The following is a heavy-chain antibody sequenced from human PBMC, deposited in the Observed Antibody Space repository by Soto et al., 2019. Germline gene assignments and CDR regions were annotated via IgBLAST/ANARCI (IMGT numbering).Heavy chain of an antibody. CDR1: GGRVASNSAA. CDR2: TYYRSKWYN. Sequence: SQTLSLTCAISGGRVASNSAAWNWIRQSPSRGLEWLGRTYYRSKWYNDYAVSVKSRITINPDTSKNQFSLQLNSVTPEDTAVYYCAIYTRDAQYGMDVWGQGTTVTVS. V-gene: IGHV6-1*01. D-gene: IGHD5-12*01. CDR3: AIYTRDAQYGMDV. J-gene: IGHJ6*02.